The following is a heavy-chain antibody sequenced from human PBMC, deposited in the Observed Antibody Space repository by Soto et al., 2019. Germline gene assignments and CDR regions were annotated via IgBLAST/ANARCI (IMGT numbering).Heavy chain of an antibody. CDR3: ARERPDGARLDP. D-gene: IGHD6-6*01. V-gene: IGHV4-30-4*01. Sequence: QVQLQESGPGLVKPSQTLSLTCTVSGGSISSGDYYWSWIRQPPGKGLELIGYLNHSGSTCYNPSLTSRVTIAVDTSKNQFSLKLSAVTAADTAVYYCARERPDGARLDPWGQGTLVTVSS. CDR2: LNHSGST. CDR1: GGSISSGDYY. J-gene: IGHJ5*02.